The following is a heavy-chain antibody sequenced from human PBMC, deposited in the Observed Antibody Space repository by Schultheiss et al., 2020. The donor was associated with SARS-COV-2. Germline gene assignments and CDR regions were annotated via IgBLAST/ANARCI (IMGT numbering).Heavy chain of an antibody. CDR3: AKGAYFDSSGYYDEY. Sequence: GGSLRLSCAASGFTFSSYAMSWVRQAPGKGLEWVSAISGSGGSTYYADSVKGRFTISRDNAKNSLYLQMNSLRAEDTAVYYCAKGAYFDSSGYYDEYWGQGTLVTVSS. V-gene: IGHV3-23*01. D-gene: IGHD3-22*01. CDR1: GFTFSSYA. CDR2: ISGSGGST. J-gene: IGHJ4*02.